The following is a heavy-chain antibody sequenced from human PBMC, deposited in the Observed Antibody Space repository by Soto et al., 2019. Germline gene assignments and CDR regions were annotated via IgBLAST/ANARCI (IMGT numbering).Heavy chain of an antibody. CDR2: MWYDGSNK. D-gene: IGHD3-10*01. CDR1: GFTFSSYG. Sequence: QVQLVESGGGVVQPGRSLRLSCAASGFTFSSYGMHWVRQAPGKGLEWVAVMWYDGSNKYYADSVKGRFTISRDNSKNTLYVQRNSLRAEDTAVYYCARDNTVVRGVDFYYYGMDVWGQGTTVTVSS. V-gene: IGHV3-33*01. CDR3: ARDNTVVRGVDFYYYGMDV. J-gene: IGHJ6*02.